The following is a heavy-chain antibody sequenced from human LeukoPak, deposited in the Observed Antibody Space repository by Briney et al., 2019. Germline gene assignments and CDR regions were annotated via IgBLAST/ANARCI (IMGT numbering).Heavy chain of an antibody. V-gene: IGHV1-2*02. Sequence: ASVKVSCKASGYTFTGYYMHWVRQAPGQGLEWMGWINPNSGGTNYAQKFQGRVTMTRDTSISTAYMELSRLRSDDTAVYYCARDRVVGATLYYYMDVWGKGTTVTVSS. CDR3: ARDRVVGATLYYYMDV. CDR1: GYTFTGYY. CDR2: INPNSGGT. D-gene: IGHD1-26*01. J-gene: IGHJ6*03.